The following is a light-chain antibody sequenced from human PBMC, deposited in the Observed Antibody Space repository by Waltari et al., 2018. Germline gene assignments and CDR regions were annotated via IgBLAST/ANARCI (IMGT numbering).Light chain of an antibody. Sequence: QSVLTQPPSVSGAPGQILTISCTGSSSDIGAGFHVHWYQQLPVTAPKLLIYPPTKRPPGVPDRFSASRPGASASLAIAGLQAEDEADYYCQSYDNSLRAWVFGGGTKLTVL. V-gene: IGLV1-40*01. CDR2: PPT. CDR3: QSYDNSLRAWV. J-gene: IGLJ3*02. CDR1: SSDIGAGFH.